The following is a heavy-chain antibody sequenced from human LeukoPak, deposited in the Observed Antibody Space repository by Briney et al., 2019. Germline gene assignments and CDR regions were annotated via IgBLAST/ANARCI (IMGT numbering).Heavy chain of an antibody. CDR1: GGSISSYY. D-gene: IGHD3-3*01. Sequence: SETLSLTCTVSGGSISSYYWSWIRQPPGKGQEWIGYMHYSGSTKYNPSLKSRVTTSVDTSKNQFSLKLSSVTAADTAVYYCARGVVPNRWGQGTLVTVSS. V-gene: IGHV4-59*01. CDR3: ARGVVPNR. J-gene: IGHJ4*02. CDR2: MHYSGST.